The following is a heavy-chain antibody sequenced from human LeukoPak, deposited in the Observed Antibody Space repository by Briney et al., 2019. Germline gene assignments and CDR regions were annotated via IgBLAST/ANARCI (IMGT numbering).Heavy chain of an antibody. Sequence: ASVKVSCKTSGYRFITFGINWVRQAPGQGLEWMGWINPYNGNRYYAKKFQDRFNMTTDTSTSTVHLELQTLTSDDTAIYYCARFQASEFRGFDHWGQGTLITVSS. D-gene: IGHD3-10*01. CDR3: ARFQASEFRGFDH. V-gene: IGHV1-18*04. CDR1: GYRFITFG. J-gene: IGHJ4*02. CDR2: INPYNGNR.